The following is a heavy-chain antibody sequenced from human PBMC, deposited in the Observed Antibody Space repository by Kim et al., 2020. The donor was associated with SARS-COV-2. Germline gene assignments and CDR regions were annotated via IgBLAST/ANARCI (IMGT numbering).Heavy chain of an antibody. V-gene: IGHV3-7*01. CDR1: GFTFSTSW. D-gene: IGHD5-12*01. Sequence: GGSLRLSCAASGFTFSTSWLSWVLPSPVPFLSFVSHLPPDVTEIYYADSVKGRFTISRDNAKNSVYLQMNSLRVEDTALYYCATGGGYDDWGQGTLVTVS. J-gene: IGHJ4*02. CDR2: LPPDVTEI. CDR3: ATGGGYDD.